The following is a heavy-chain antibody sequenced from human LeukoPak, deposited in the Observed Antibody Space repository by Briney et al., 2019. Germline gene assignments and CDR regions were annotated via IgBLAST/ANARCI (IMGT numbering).Heavy chain of an antibody. J-gene: IGHJ4*02. D-gene: IGHD3-22*01. CDR2: INPSGGST. Sequence: ASVKVSCKASGYTFTSYYMHWLRQAPGQGLEWMGIINPSGGSTSYAQKFQGRVTMTRDTSTSTVYMELSSLRSEDTAVYYCARVGRYYDSSGYYSWSFDYWGQGTLVTVSS. V-gene: IGHV1-46*01. CDR3: ARVGRYYDSSGYYSWSFDY. CDR1: GYTFTSYY.